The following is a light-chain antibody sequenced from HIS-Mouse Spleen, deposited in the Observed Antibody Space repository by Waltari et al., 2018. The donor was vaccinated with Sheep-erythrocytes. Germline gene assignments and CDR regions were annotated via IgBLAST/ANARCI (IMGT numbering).Light chain of an antibody. Sequence: QSALTQPRSVSGSPGQSVTISCTGTSSHVGGYNYFSWYQQHPGKAPKLMIYDVSKRPSGVPDRFSGSKSGNTASLTISGLQAEDEADYYCCSYAGSYTFVVFGGGTKLTVV. CDR1: SSHVGGYNY. CDR2: DVS. J-gene: IGLJ2*01. V-gene: IGLV2-11*01. CDR3: CSYAGSYTFVV.